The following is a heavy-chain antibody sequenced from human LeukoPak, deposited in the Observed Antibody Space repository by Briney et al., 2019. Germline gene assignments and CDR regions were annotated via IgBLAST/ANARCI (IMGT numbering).Heavy chain of an antibody. J-gene: IGHJ4*02. Sequence: GGSLRLSCAASGFTFSSYWMHWVRQAPGKGLVWVSRINSDGSSTTYADSVKGRFTISRDNAKNSLYLQMNSLRAEDTALYYCARGYSSGWYGDHWGQGTLVTVSS. D-gene: IGHD6-19*01. V-gene: IGHV3-74*01. CDR3: ARGYSSGWYGDH. CDR1: GFTFSSYW. CDR2: INSDGSST.